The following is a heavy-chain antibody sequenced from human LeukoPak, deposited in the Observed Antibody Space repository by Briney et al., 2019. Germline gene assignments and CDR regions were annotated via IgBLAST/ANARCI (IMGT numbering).Heavy chain of an antibody. V-gene: IGHV1-24*01. D-gene: IGHD3-10*01. Sequence: ASVNVSCKVSGYTLTDLSMHWVRQAPGKGLEWMGGFDPEEGEIIYAQKFQGRVIMTEDTSTDTAYMELSSLRSDDTAVYYCATGAITIIRGILSANNWFDPWGQGTLVTVSS. CDR1: GYTLTDLS. CDR3: ATGAITIIRGILSANNWFDP. J-gene: IGHJ5*02. CDR2: FDPEEGEI.